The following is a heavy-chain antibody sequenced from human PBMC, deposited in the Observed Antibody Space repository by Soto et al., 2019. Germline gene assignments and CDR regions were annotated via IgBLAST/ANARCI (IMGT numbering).Heavy chain of an antibody. V-gene: IGHV4-39*01. J-gene: IGHJ4*02. Sequence: SEALSVTCTVSTDSSSFTNSYWGWIRQPPGKGLQWIGSSSYNGGTFYNPSLKGRVVISFDTSKKQSSLQVTSVTAADTAVYFCARHRIEVVWRGFDFWGQGSPVTSPQ. CDR1: TDSSSFTNSY. D-gene: IGHD3-10*01. CDR3: ARHRIEVVWRGFDF. CDR2: SSYNGGT.